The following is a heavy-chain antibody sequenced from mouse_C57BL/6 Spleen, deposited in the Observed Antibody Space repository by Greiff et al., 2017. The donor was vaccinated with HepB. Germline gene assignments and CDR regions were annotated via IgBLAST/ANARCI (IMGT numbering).Heavy chain of an antibody. J-gene: IGHJ4*01. Sequence: VQVVESGPELVKPGASVKISCKASGYAFSSSWMNWVKQRPGKGLERIGRLYPGDGDTNYNGKFKGKAKLTADKSSSTAYVQLSILTYVEAAVYFCAREGGNYYAMVYWDQVTSVTVSS. V-gene: IGHV1-82*01. D-gene: IGHD2-1*01. CDR1: GYAFSSSW. CDR2: LYPGDGDT. CDR3: AREGGNYYAMVY.